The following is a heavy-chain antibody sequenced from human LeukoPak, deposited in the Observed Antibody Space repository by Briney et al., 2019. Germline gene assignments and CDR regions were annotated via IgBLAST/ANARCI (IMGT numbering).Heavy chain of an antibody. V-gene: IGHV1-2*02. Sequence: GASVKVSCKASGYTFTGYYMHWMRQAPGHGLEWMGWINPKSGGTNYAQKFEARVTMTRDMSISTVYMELSRLRFDDKAVYYCARSPHILTGENFDYWGQGTRVTVSS. CDR2: INPKSGGT. D-gene: IGHD3-9*01. CDR1: GYTFTGYY. CDR3: ARSPHILTGENFDY. J-gene: IGHJ4*02.